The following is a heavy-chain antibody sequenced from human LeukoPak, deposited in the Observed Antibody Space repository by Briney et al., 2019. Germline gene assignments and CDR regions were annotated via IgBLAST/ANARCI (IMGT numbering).Heavy chain of an antibody. Sequence: GGSLRLSCAASGFTFSSYTMSWVRQAPGKGLEWVSAIGGSGANTYYADSVKGRFTISRDNSKNTVYLQMNSLRAEDTAVYYCAKDRISSGWWGLFDYWGQGTLVTVSS. CDR1: GFTFSSYT. CDR3: AKDRISSGWWGLFDY. CDR2: IGGSGANT. V-gene: IGHV3-23*01. J-gene: IGHJ4*02. D-gene: IGHD6-19*01.